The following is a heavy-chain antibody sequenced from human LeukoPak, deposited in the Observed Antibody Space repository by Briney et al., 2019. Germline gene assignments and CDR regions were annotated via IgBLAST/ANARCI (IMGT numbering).Heavy chain of an antibody. CDR1: GFTFSNYG. CDR3: AKGVVAATNAAYYGMDV. D-gene: IGHD2-15*01. J-gene: IGHJ6*02. Sequence: PGGSLRLSCAASGFTFSNYGMHWVRQAPGKGLEWVAVISYDVSDKYYADSVKGRFTISRDNSKNTLYLQMNSLRPEDTAVYYCAKGVVAATNAAYYGMDVWGQGTTVTVSS. V-gene: IGHV3-30*18. CDR2: ISYDVSDK.